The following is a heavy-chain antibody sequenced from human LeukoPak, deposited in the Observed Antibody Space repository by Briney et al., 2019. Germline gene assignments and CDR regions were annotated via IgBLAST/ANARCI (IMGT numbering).Heavy chain of an antibody. V-gene: IGHV1-2*02. Sequence: GASVKVSCKASGYTFTGYYMHWVRQAPGQGLEGMGWINPNSGGTNYAQKFQGRVTMTRDTSISTAYMELSRLRSDDTAVYYCAREELAAAGLQGGYWGQGTLVTVSS. CDR2: INPNSGGT. CDR1: GYTFTGYY. J-gene: IGHJ4*02. D-gene: IGHD6-13*01. CDR3: AREELAAAGLQGGY.